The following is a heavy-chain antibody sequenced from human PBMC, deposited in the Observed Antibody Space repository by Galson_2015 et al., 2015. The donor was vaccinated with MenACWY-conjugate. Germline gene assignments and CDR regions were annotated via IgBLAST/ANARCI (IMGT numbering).Heavy chain of an antibody. Sequence: SLRLSCAASGLIFSSYSMNWVRQAPGKGLEWVSSIDSSGSDIYYGDSVKGRFTISRDNAKNSVFLQMNSLRAEDTVVSYCARGIGVYVDGCGAYSGKGTLCTV. CDR1: GLIFSSYS. V-gene: IGHV3-21*01. J-gene: IGHJ1*01. D-gene: IGHD3-16*01. CDR3: ARGIGVYVDGCGAY. CDR2: IDSSGSDI.